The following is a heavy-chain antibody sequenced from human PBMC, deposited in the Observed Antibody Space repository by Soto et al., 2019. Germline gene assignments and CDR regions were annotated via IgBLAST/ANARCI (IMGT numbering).Heavy chain of an antibody. CDR2: INHSGST. CDR3: ARGGKAYYDFWSGPHEFDY. V-gene: IGHV4-34*01. D-gene: IGHD3-3*01. Sequence: SETLSLTCAVYGGSFSGYYWGGIRQPPGKGLEWIGEINHSGSTNYNPSLKSRVTISVDTSKNQFSLKLSSVTAADTAVYYCARGGKAYYDFWSGPHEFDYWGQGTLVTVSS. J-gene: IGHJ4*02. CDR1: GGSFSGYY.